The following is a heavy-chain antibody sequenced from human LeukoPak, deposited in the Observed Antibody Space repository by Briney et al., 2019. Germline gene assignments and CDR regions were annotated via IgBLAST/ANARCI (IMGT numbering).Heavy chain of an antibody. J-gene: IGHJ3*02. V-gene: IGHV3-23*01. CDR1: GFTFSNFG. CDR3: AKTGFYGSTWYFTAFDI. CDR2: VSGRGESA. D-gene: IGHD6-13*01. Sequence: GSLRLSCLASGFTFSNFGMSWVRQAPGKGLEWVSAVSGRGESAHYADSVRGRFTISRDNSKNTLYLQMNNLRDEDTAVYHCAKTGFYGSTWYFTAFDIWGLGTLVTVSS.